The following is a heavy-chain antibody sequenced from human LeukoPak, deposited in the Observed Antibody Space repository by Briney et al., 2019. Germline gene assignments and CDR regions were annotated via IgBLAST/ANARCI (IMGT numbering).Heavy chain of an antibody. D-gene: IGHD6-19*01. CDR2: IYPGDSDT. J-gene: IGHJ4*02. Sequence: HGESLKISRKGSGYSFTSYWISWVRQMPGKGLEWMGIIYPGDSDTRYSPSFQGQVTISADKSISTAYLQWSSLKASDTAMYYCARHGKREIAVVDYWGQGTLVTVSS. V-gene: IGHV5-51*01. CDR3: ARHGKREIAVVDY. CDR1: GYSFTSYW.